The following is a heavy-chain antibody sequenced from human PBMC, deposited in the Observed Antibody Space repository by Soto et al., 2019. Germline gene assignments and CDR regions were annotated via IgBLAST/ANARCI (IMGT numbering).Heavy chain of an antibody. J-gene: IGHJ4*02. D-gene: IGHD6-6*01. CDR3: ERLAGQLVLGVLLGPFDY. CDR1: GGTFSSYA. CDR2: IIPIFGTA. V-gene: IGHV1-69*01. Sequence: QVQLVQSGAEVKKPGSSVKVSCKASGGTFSSYAISWVRQAPGQGLEWMGGIIPIFGTANYAQKFQGRVTITADESTSTAYMELSSLRSEDTAVYYCERLAGQLVLGVLLGPFDYWGQGTLVTVSS.